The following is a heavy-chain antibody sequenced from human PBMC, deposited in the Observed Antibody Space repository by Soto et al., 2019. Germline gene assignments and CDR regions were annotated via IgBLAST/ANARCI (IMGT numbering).Heavy chain of an antibody. CDR3: VREDGVVGASSAFDS. J-gene: IGHJ4*02. CDR2: MNVDTGGT. V-gene: IGHV1-2*06. Sequence: GASVKVSCKASGYRFTTFYIHWVRQAPGQGLEWMGRMNVDTGGTTYAQKFQGRVTMTRDTSISTAYMEVTNVKSDDTAVYYCVREDGVVGASSAFDSWGQGTLVTVSS. CDR1: GYRFTTFY. D-gene: IGHD1-26*01.